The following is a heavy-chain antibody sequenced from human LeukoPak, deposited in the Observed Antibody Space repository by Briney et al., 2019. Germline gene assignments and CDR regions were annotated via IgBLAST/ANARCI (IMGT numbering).Heavy chain of an antibody. CDR3: ARGMGSGTYSIFDY. V-gene: IGHV3-13*04. CDR2: IDTGGAA. J-gene: IGHJ4*02. CDR1: GFTFSTYD. D-gene: IGHD3-10*01. Sequence: GGSLRLSCAASGFTFSTYDMHWVRQATGEGLEWVSGIDTGGAAYYPGSVKGRFTISRENAKNPFYLQMTGLRAGDTAVYYCARGMGSGTYSIFDYWGQGILVTVSS.